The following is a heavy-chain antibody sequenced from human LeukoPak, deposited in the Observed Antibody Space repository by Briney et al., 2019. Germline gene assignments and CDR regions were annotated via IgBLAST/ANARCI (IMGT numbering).Heavy chain of an antibody. V-gene: IGHV1-69*06. CDR1: GYTFTSYY. Sequence: SVKVSCKASGYTFTSYYIHWVRQAPGQGLEWMGGIIPIFDTANYAQKFQGRVTITADKSTNTAYMELSSLRSEDTAVYYCARVQAAHEAFDIWGQGTMVTVSS. CDR2: IIPIFDTA. CDR3: ARVQAAHEAFDI. J-gene: IGHJ3*02.